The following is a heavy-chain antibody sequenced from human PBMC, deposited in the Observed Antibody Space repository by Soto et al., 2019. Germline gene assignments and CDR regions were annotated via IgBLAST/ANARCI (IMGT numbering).Heavy chain of an antibody. CDR1: GFSLSTSGEG. J-gene: IGHJ4*02. D-gene: IGHD2-21*02. CDR2: IYWDDAK. Sequence: SGPTLVNPTHALSLTCTFSGFSLSTSGEGVGWIRQPPGKALECLALIYWDDAKRYSPSLKSRLTITKDTSRSQVVLTMTNMDPMDTAPYYRASRRINPGDWDRGVFDYWGQGAPVTVSS. CDR3: ASRRINPGDWDRGVFDY. V-gene: IGHV2-5*02.